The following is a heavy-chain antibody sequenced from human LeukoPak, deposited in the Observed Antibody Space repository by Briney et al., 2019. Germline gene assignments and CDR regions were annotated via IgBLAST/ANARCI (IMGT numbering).Heavy chain of an antibody. CDR1: GFTFSSYG. D-gene: IGHD2-15*01. Sequence: GGSLRLSCAASGFTFSSYGMHWVRQAPGKGLEWVAVIWYDGSNKYYADSVKGRFTISRDNSKSTLYLQMNSLRAEDTAVYYCVRYCSGGSCYRAAFDVWGPGTMVTVSS. CDR3: VRYCSGGSCYRAAFDV. J-gene: IGHJ3*01. V-gene: IGHV3-33*01. CDR2: IWYDGSNK.